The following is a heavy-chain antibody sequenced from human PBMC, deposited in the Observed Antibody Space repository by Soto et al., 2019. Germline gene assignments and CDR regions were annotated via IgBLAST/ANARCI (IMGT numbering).Heavy chain of an antibody. CDR1: GFTFSSYS. Sequence: EVQLVESGGGLVKPGGSLRLSCAASGFTFSSYSMNWVRQAPGKGLEWVSSISSSSSYIYYADSVKGRLTISRDNAKKSLYLQMNSLRAEDTAVYYCARDQPGYSYGYGLGYWGQGTLVTVSS. D-gene: IGHD5-18*01. J-gene: IGHJ4*02. CDR3: ARDQPGYSYGYGLGY. CDR2: ISSSSSYI. V-gene: IGHV3-21*01.